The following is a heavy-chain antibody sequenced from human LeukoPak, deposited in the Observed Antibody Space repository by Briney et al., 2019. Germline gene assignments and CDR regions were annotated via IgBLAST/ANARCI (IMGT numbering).Heavy chain of an antibody. J-gene: IGHJ5*01. CDR3: AKDAVRGSERINWFDS. Sequence: SGGSLRLSCAASGFTFSSYAMTWVRQAPGKGLEWVSGITGIDASTYYADSVKGRFTISRDNSKNTLYLQMNSLRGEDTATYYCAKDAVRGSERINWFDSWGQGTLVTVSS. CDR2: ITGIDAST. D-gene: IGHD3-10*01. V-gene: IGHV3-23*01. CDR1: GFTFSSYA.